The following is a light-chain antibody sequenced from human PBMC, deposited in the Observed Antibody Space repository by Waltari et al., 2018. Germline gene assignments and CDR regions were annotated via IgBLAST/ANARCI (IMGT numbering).Light chain of an antibody. CDR2: DVS. CDR3: TSYASIGTYV. CDR1: SSDVGGYNY. J-gene: IGLJ1*01. Sequence: QSALTQPASVSGSPGQSITISCTGSSSDVGGYNYVSWYQPHPGKAPKVLIYDVSKWPSGVCNCFSRSKSGNTASLTISGLQAEDDADYYCTSYASIGTYVFGTGTKVTVL. V-gene: IGLV2-14*01.